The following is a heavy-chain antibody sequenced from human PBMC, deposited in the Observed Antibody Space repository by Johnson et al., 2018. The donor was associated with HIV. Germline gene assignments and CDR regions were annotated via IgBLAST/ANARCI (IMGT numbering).Heavy chain of an antibody. D-gene: IGHD6-19*01. V-gene: IGHV3-48*04. CDR3: ARDPQQWLDGGAFDI. CDR2: ISSSGSTI. Sequence: VQLVESGGGLVQPGGSLRLSCAASGFTFSSYDMHWVRQATGKGLEWVSYISSSGSTIYYADSVKGRFTISRDNAKNSLYLQMNSLRAEDTAVYYCARDPQQWLDGGAFDIWGQGTMVTVSS. CDR1: GFTFSSYD. J-gene: IGHJ3*02.